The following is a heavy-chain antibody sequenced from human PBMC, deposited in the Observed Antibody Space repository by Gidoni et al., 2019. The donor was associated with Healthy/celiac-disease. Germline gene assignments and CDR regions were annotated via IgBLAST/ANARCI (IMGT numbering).Heavy chain of an antibody. J-gene: IGHJ4*02. CDR1: GFSLSTSGVG. CDR3: AHRLGYSYGYYDFDY. D-gene: IGHD5-18*01. CDR2: IYWNDDK. V-gene: IGHV2-5*01. Sequence: QITLKESGPTLVKPTQTLTLTCPFSGFSLSTSGVGVGWIRQPPGKALEWLALIYWNDDKRYSPSLKSRLTITKDTYKNQVVLTMTNMEHVETATYYCAHRLGYSYGYYDFDYWGQGTLVTVSS.